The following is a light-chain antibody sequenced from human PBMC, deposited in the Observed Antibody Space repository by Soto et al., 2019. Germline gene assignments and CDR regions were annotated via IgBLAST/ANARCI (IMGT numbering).Light chain of an antibody. CDR2: DDN. Sequence: QSVLTQPPSASGAPGQRVIISCIGSSSNIGSGYHVHWYQQVPGTAPKLLIYDDNNRPSGVPDRFSGSRSGTSASLAITGLQAEDEADYSCQSYDSSLPGFVFGTGTKDTVL. CDR3: QSYDSSLPGFV. V-gene: IGLV1-40*01. J-gene: IGLJ1*01. CDR1: SSNIGSGYH.